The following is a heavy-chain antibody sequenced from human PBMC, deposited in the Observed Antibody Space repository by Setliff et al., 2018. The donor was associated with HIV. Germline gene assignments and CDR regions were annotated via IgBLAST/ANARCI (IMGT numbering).Heavy chain of an antibody. J-gene: IGHJ4*02. CDR1: GVSISSYY. V-gene: IGHV4-4*07. D-gene: IGHD4-17*01. Sequence: SETLSLTCTVSGVSISSYYWSWIRQPAGKGLEWIGHIFSSGSTNYNPSLKSRVTISVDTSKNQLSLKLNSVTAADTAVYFCAREIYGGNSRPFDYWGQGTQVTVSS. CDR2: IFSSGST. CDR3: AREIYGGNSRPFDY.